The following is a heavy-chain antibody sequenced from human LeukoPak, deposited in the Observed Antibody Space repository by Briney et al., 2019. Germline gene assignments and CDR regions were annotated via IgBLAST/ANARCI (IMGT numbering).Heavy chain of an antibody. CDR1: GYSISSAYY. CDR3: ARAIDSGSDT. J-gene: IGHJ5*02. V-gene: IGHV4-38-2*02. Sequence: SETLSLTCSVSGYSISSAYYWGWIRQPPGKGLEWIGSISHRGSTYYTPSLRSRVTISLDTSKNQFSLNLNSVTVADTAVYYCARAIDSGSDTWGQGTLVTVSS. CDR2: ISHRGST. D-gene: IGHD5-12*01.